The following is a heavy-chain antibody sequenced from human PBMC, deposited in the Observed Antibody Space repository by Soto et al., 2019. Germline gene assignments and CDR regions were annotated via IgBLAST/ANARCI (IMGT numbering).Heavy chain of an antibody. D-gene: IGHD1-7*01. CDR2: ISSSSSYI. CDR3: ARVITGTTGFDY. J-gene: IGHJ4*02. Sequence: EVQLVESGGGLVKPGGSLRLSCAASGFTFSSYSMNWVRQAPGKGLEWVSSISSSSSYIYYADSVKGRFTISRDNAKNSLYLQMNSLRAEDTAVYYCARVITGTTGFDYWGQGTLVTVSS. V-gene: IGHV3-21*01. CDR1: GFTFSSYS.